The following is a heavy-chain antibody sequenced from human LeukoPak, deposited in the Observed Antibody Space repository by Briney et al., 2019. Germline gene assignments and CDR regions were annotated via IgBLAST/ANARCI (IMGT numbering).Heavy chain of an antibody. CDR1: GFTFGDYA. D-gene: IGHD5-24*01. J-gene: IGHJ4*02. CDR3: ASRSTRAGTRWLLLDY. V-gene: IGHV3-49*04. CDR2: IRSKGYGGTT. Sequence: PGGSLRLSCTASGFTFGDYAMSWVRQAPGRGLEWVGFIRSKGYGGTTEYAASVKGRFTISRDNAKNSLYLQMNSLRAEDTAVYYCASRSTRAGTRWLLLDYWGQGTLVTVSS.